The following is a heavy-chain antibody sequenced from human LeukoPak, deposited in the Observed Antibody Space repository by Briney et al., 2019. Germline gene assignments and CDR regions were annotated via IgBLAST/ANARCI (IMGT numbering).Heavy chain of an antibody. Sequence: GGSLRLSCSASGFTISSYAMHWVRQAPGKGLEYVSAISSNGGSTYYADSVKGRFTISRDNSKNTLYLQMSSLRAEDTAVYYCVKSYDILTGPQRWGQGTLVTVSS. CDR1: GFTISSYA. CDR2: ISSNGGST. J-gene: IGHJ4*02. V-gene: IGHV3-64D*06. D-gene: IGHD3-9*01. CDR3: VKSYDILTGPQR.